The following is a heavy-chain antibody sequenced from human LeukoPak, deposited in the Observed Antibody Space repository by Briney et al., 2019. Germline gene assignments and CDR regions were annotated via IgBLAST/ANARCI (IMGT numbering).Heavy chain of an antibody. CDR1: GFTFSSYS. J-gene: IGHJ4*02. V-gene: IGHV3-48*02. Sequence: GGSLRLSCAASGFTFSSYSMNWVRQASGKGLEWVSYISSSSSTIYYADSVKGRFTISRDNAKNSLYLQMNSLRDEDTAVYYCARGRSLVAGYIFYWGQGTLVTVSS. CDR2: ISSSSSTI. CDR3: ARGRSLVAGYIFY. D-gene: IGHD6-13*01.